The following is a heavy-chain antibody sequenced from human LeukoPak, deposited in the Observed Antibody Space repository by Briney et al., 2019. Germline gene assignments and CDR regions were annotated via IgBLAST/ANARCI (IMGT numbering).Heavy chain of an antibody. Sequence: PGGSLRLSCAASGFTFSSYSTNWVRQAPGKGLEWVSSISSSSSYIYYADSVKGRFTISRDNAKNSLYLQMNSLRAEDTAVYYCAREGSYYYGMDVWGQGTTVTVSS. CDR3: AREGSYYYGMDV. J-gene: IGHJ6*02. CDR2: ISSSSSYI. CDR1: GFTFSSYS. V-gene: IGHV3-21*01. D-gene: IGHD2-15*01.